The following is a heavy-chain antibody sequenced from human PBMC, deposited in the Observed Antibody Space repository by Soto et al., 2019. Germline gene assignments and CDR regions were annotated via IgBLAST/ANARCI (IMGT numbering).Heavy chain of an antibody. CDR1: GFTFCNYA. J-gene: IGHJ4*02. CDR3: AKEYTSTSRGSFDY. V-gene: IGHV3-23*01. CDR2: ITGSSGRT. D-gene: IGHD1-26*01. Sequence: PGGSLRLSCAAPGFTFCNYAMNWVRQAPGKGLEWVSGITGSSGRTFYADSVKGRFTISRDNSKNTVYLQMNSVRADDTAVYYCAKEYTSTSRGSFDYWGQGALVTVSS.